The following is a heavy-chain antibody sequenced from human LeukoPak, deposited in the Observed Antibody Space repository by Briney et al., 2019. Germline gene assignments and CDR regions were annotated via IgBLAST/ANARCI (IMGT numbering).Heavy chain of an antibody. CDR3: ARRRYDSSTYNFDS. Sequence: SETLSLTCGASGGSITGNTYYWGWIRQPPGKGLEWIGTIYYSGSTYYRPSLKSRVTISMDRSKNQISLKMASVTAADTAIFYCARRRYDSSTYNFDSWGPGTLVTVSS. J-gene: IGHJ4*02. D-gene: IGHD3-22*01. CDR1: GGSITGNTYY. V-gene: IGHV4-39*01. CDR2: IYYSGST.